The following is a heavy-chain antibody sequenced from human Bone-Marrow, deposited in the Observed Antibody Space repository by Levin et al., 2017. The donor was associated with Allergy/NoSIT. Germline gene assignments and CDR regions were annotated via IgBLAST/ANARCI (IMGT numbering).Heavy chain of an antibody. J-gene: IGHJ4*02. D-gene: IGHD3-22*01. CDR2: ISGSGGNT. CDR1: GFIFSNYA. Sequence: GESLKISCAASGFIFSNYAMNWVRQAPGKGLEWVSQISGSGGNTHYADSVKGRFTFSRDNSKNTLYLQMNSLRAEDTAVYYCAGYDTSAYRSTFDYWGQGTLVTVSS. V-gene: IGHV3-23*01. CDR3: AGYDTSAYRSTFDY.